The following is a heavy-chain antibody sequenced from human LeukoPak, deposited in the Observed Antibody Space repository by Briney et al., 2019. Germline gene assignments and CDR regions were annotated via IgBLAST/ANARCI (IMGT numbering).Heavy chain of an antibody. Sequence: GGSLRLSCAASGFTFSSYEMNWVRQAPGKGLEWVSNISSSGSTIYYADSVKGRFTISRDNAKNSLYLQMNSLRAKDTAVYYCARAGDTYYDILTGYYDYWGQGTLVTVSS. D-gene: IGHD3-9*01. J-gene: IGHJ4*02. CDR2: ISSSGSTI. CDR1: GFTFSSYE. CDR3: ARAGDTYYDILTGYYDY. V-gene: IGHV3-48*03.